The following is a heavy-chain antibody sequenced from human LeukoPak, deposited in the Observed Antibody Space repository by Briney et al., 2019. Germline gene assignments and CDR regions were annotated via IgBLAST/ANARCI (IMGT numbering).Heavy chain of an antibody. CDR2: ISYDGSNK. V-gene: IGHV3-30*01. CDR1: GFTFSSYA. D-gene: IGHD6-6*01. CDR3: ARGVSIIAAPSP. J-gene: IGHJ5*02. Sequence: PGGSLRLSCAASGFTFSSYAMHWVRKAPGKGLEWVAVISYDGSNKYYADSVKGRFTISRDNSKNTLYLQMNSLRAEDTAVYYCARGVSIIAAPSPWGQGTLVTVSS.